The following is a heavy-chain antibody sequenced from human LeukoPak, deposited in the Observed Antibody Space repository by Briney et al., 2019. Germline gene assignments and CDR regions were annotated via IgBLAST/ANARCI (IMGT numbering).Heavy chain of an antibody. CDR1: GFTFSSYW. J-gene: IGHJ6*03. CDR2: IKQDGSEK. CDR3: ARSGSGSYYNDYYYMDV. D-gene: IGHD3-10*01. V-gene: IGHV3-7*01. Sequence: GGSLRLSCAASGFTFSSYWMSWVRQAPGKGLEWVANIKQDGSEKYYVDSVKGRFTISRDNAKNPLYLQMNSLRAEDTAVYYCARSGSGSYYNDYYYMDVWGKGTTVTISS.